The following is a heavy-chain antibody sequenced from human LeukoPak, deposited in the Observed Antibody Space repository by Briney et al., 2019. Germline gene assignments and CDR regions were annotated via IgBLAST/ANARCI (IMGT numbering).Heavy chain of an antibody. CDR2: INPNSGGT. V-gene: IGHV1-2*02. CDR3: ARDIERERGGYYFDY. CDR1: GYTFTRYY. J-gene: IGHJ4*02. D-gene: IGHD3-16*01. Sequence: APVKVSCKASGYTFTRYYMHWVRQAPGHELEWMGWINPNSGGTNYAQKFQGRVTMTRDTSISTAYMELSRLRSDDTAVYYCARDIERERGGYYFDYWGQGTLVTVSS.